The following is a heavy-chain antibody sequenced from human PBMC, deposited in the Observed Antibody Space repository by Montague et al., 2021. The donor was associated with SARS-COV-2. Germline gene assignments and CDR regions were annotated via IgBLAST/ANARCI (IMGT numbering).Heavy chain of an antibody. CDR1: GFTFHDYA. V-gene: IGHV3-9*01. CDR3: AKDRGYYGSGSYFEY. J-gene: IGHJ4*02. D-gene: IGHD3-10*01. Sequence: SLRLSCAASGFTFHDYALHWVRQVPGKGLEWVSGISWTSGSIGYGDSVKGRFTISRDNAKNSLYLQMNSLRAEDTALYYCAKDRGYYGSGSYFEYWGQGTLVTVSS. CDR2: ISWTSGSI.